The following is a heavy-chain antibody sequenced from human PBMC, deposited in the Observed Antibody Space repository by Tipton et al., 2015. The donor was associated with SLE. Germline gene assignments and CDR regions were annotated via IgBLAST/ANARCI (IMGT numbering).Heavy chain of an antibody. CDR3: ARFSKRGAARPMDV. V-gene: IGHV4-34*01. CDR2: ISHSGST. CDR1: GGSISSYY. Sequence: TLSLICTVSGGSISSYYWSWIRQPPGKGLEWIGEISHSGSTNYNPSLKSRVTISVDTSKNQFSLKLSSVTAADTAVYYCARFSKRGAARPMDVWGQGTTVTVSS. D-gene: IGHD6-6*01. J-gene: IGHJ6*02.